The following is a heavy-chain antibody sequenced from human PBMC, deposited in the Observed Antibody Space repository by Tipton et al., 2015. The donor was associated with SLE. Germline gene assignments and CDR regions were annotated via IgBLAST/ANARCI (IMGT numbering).Heavy chain of an antibody. CDR2: IYYSGST. V-gene: IGHV4-39*01. CDR3: ARLGGYYASSGYSVCFEY. D-gene: IGHD3-22*01. J-gene: IGHJ4*01. CDR1: GGSITSSSYY. Sequence: TLSLTCTVSGGSITSSSYYWGWIRQPPGKGLVWIGSIYYSGSTYYNPSLKSRVTISVDTSKNQFSLKLSSVTAADTAVYYCARLGGYYASSGYSVCFEYWGDGTPVTV.